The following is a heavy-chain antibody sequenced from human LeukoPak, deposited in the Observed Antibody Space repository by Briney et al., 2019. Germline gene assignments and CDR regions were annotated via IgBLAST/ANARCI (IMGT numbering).Heavy chain of an antibody. D-gene: IGHD2/OR15-2a*01. Sequence: GVSWSLSSEASGNYWITWVRQAQGKALVWFSHINSDGSWTSYAYSVKGRFTISKDNAKNTVYLQMNSLRAEDTAAYYCVSFYETYWGRGTLVTVSS. V-gene: IGHV3-74*01. CDR1: GNYW. CDR2: INSDGSWT. J-gene: IGHJ4*02. CDR3: VSFYETY.